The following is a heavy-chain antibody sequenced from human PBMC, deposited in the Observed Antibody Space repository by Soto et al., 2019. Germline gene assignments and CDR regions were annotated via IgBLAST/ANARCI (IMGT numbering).Heavy chain of an antibody. CDR2: INHSGST. Sequence: SETLSLTCAVYGGSFSGYYWSWIRQPPGKGLEWIGEINHSGSTNYNPSLKSRVTISVDTSKNQFSLKLSSVTAADTAVYYCASRRAGYGSGTRVGYYYGMDVWGQGTTVT. J-gene: IGHJ6*02. CDR1: GGSFSGYY. CDR3: ASRRAGYGSGTRVGYYYGMDV. D-gene: IGHD3-10*01. V-gene: IGHV4-34*01.